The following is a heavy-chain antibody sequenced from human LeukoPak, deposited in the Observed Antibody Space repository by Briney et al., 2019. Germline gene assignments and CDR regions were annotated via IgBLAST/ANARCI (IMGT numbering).Heavy chain of an antibody. D-gene: IGHD6-19*01. V-gene: IGHV3-7*01. CDR3: ARVRYDSGWYDY. J-gene: IGHJ4*02. CDR2: IKQDGNDK. CDR1: GFSFRSYW. Sequence: GGSLRLSCAASGFSFRSYWMSWVRQPPGKGLEWVANIKQDGNDKYYVDSVKGRFTISRDNAKNSLYLQMNSLRGEDTAVYYCARVRYDSGWYDYWGQGALVIVSS.